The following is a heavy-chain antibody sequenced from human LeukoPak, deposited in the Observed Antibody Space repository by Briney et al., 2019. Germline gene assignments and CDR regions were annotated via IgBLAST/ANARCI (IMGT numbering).Heavy chain of an antibody. J-gene: IGHJ4*02. CDR3: AKSPPGYSSGWYVEY. D-gene: IGHD6-19*01. Sequence: GGSLRPSCAASGFTFSSYAMSWVRQAPGKGLKWVSAMSGSGDNTYYADSVKGRFTISRDNSKNTLFLQMNSLRAEDTAVYYCAKSPPGYSSGWYVEYWGQGTLVTVSS. CDR2: MSGSGDNT. CDR1: GFTFSSYA. V-gene: IGHV3-23*01.